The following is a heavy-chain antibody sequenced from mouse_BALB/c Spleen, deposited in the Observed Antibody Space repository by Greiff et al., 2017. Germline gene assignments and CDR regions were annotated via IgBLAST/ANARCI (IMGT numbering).Heavy chain of an antibody. Sequence: QVQLKESGPGLVAPSQSLSITCTVSGFSLTGYGVNWVRQPPGKGLEWLGMIWGDGSTDYNSALKSRLSISKDNSKSQVFLKMNSLQTDDTARYYCAINWDVGWFAYWGQGTLVTVSA. J-gene: IGHJ3*01. D-gene: IGHD4-1*01. V-gene: IGHV2-6-7*01. CDR2: IWGDGST. CDR3: AINWDVGWFAY. CDR1: GFSLTGYG.